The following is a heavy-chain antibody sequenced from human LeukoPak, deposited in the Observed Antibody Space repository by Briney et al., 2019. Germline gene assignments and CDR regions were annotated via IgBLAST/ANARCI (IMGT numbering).Heavy chain of an antibody. CDR3: AKGHISGSYSGYFDS. CDR1: GFAFSSYA. CDR2: ISGVGGSGDST. D-gene: IGHD3-10*01. J-gene: IGHJ4*02. V-gene: IGHV3-23*01. Sequence: GGSLRLSCEASGFAFSSYAKSWVRQAPGKGLEWVSAISGVGGSGDSTQYADSVKGRFTISRDNSKNTLYVQMVSLRVEDTAIYYCAKGHISGSYSGYFDSWGLGTLVTVSS.